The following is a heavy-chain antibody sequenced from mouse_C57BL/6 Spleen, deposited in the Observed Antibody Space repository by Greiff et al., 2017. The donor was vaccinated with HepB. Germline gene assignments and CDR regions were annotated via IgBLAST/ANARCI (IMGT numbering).Heavy chain of an antibody. Sequence: VQLQQSGAELARPGASVKMSCKASGYTFTSYTMHWVKQRPGQGLEWIGYINPSSGYTKYNQKFKDKATLTADKSSSTAYMQLSSLTSEDSAVYYCARSRITTVVAHFDYWGQGTTLTVSS. CDR1: GYTFTSYT. J-gene: IGHJ2*01. CDR3: ARSRITTVVAHFDY. V-gene: IGHV1-4*01. D-gene: IGHD1-1*01. CDR2: INPSSGYT.